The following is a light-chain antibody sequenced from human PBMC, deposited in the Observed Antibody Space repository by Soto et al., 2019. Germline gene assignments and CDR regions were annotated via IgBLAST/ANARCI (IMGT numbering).Light chain of an antibody. CDR2: DAS. V-gene: IGKV1-5*01. CDR3: QQYNSHSAT. J-gene: IGKJ1*01. Sequence: DIQMTQSPSTLSASVGDRVTITCRASQSISSWLAWYQQKPGKAPKLLIYDASSLESGVPSRFSGSGTGTEFTLTLSCRQSDDFVNYCCQQYNSHSATFGAGNKVEI. CDR1: QSISSW.